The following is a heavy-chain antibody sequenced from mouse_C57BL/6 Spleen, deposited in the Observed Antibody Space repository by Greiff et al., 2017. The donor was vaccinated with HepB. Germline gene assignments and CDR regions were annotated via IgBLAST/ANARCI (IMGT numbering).Heavy chain of an antibody. J-gene: IGHJ2*01. Sequence: EVKLQESGPGLVKPSQSLSLTCTVTGYSITSGYGWNWIRQFPGNKLEWMGYISYSGSTNYNPSLKSRISITRDTSKNQFFLQLNSVTNEDTATYYWARTARIKYWGQGTTLTVSS. CDR2: ISYSGST. V-gene: IGHV3-2*02. CDR1: GYSITSGYG. CDR3: ARTARIKY. D-gene: IGHD1-2*01.